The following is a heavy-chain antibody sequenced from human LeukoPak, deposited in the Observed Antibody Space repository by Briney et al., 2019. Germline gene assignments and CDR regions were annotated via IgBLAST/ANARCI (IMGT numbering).Heavy chain of an antibody. J-gene: IGHJ6*03. CDR2: IKSKTDGGTT. CDR1: GGSISSYY. D-gene: IGHD1-26*01. Sequence: ETLSLTCTVSGGSISSYYWSWIRQPPGKGLEWVGRIKSKTDGGTTDYAAPVKGRFTISRDDSKNTLYLQMNSLKTEDTAVYYCTTGGWEPYYYYYMDVWGKGTTVTVSS. CDR3: TTGGWEPYYYYYMDV. V-gene: IGHV3-15*01.